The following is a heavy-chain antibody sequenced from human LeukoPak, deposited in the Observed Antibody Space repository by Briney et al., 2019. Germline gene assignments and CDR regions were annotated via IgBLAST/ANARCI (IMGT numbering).Heavy chain of an antibody. J-gene: IGHJ4*02. CDR2: IYHSGST. CDR1: GYSISSGYY. V-gene: IGHV4-38-2*02. CDR3: ARDSGSGGFDY. D-gene: IGHD1-26*01. Sequence: SETLSLTCTVSGYSISSGYYWGWIRQPPGKGLEWIGSIYHSGSTYYNPSLKSRVTISVDTSKNQFSLKLSSVTAADTAVYYCARDSGSGGFDYWGQGNLVTVSS.